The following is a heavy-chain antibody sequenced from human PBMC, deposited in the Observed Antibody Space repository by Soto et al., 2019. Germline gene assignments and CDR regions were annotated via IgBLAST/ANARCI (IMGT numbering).Heavy chain of an antibody. CDR2: ISYDGSNK. CDR3: AKDLRESSGWDFEY. V-gene: IGHV3-30*18. Sequence: GGSLRLSCVGSGFTFSYYGMHWVRQAPGKGLEWVAVISYDGSNKFYADSAKGRFTISRDNSKNTLYLQMSSLRAEDTAVYYCAKDLRESSGWDFEYWGQGSLVTVSS. D-gene: IGHD6-19*01. J-gene: IGHJ4*02. CDR1: GFTFSYYG.